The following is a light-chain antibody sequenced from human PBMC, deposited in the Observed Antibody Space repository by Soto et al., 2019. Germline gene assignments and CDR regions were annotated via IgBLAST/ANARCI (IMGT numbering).Light chain of an antibody. CDR3: LQYNTWPRT. J-gene: IGKJ1*01. Sequence: EMAVTQSPATLSVSPGERATLSCRASQSGASNLAWYQQKPGQTPRLLIYAASTRATGIPARFSGSGSGTDFNLTITSLQSEDFAVYYCLQYNTWPRTFGPWTTVDIK. CDR1: QSGASN. V-gene: IGKV3-15*01. CDR2: AAS.